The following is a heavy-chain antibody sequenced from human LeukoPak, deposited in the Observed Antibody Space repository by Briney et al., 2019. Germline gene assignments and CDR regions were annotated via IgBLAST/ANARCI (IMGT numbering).Heavy chain of an antibody. J-gene: IGHJ4*02. D-gene: IGHD3-22*01. CDR2: IYYSGST. CDR1: GGSISSYY. V-gene: IGHV4-39*07. CDR3: ARSYYYEQYYFDY. Sequence: SETLSLTCTVSGGSISSYYWSWIRQPPGKGLEWIGSIYYSGSTYYNPSPKSRVTISVDRSKNQFSLKLSSVTAEDTAVYYCARSYYYEQYYFDYWGQGTLVTVSS.